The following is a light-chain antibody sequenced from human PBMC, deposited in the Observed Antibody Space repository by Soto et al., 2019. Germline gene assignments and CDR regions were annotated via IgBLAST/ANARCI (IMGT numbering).Light chain of an antibody. Sequence: AVRMTQSPSSLSASTGDRVTITCRASQGISSYLAWYQQQPGKAPKLLIYAASTLQSGVPSRLSGSGSGTDFTLTISCLQSEDFATYYCQQYYSYPPFTFGPGTKADIK. V-gene: IGKV1-8*01. CDR2: AAS. CDR3: QQYYSYPPFT. J-gene: IGKJ3*01. CDR1: QGISSY.